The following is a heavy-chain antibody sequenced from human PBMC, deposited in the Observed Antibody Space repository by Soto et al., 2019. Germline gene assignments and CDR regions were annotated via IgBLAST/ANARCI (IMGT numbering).Heavy chain of an antibody. V-gene: IGHV4-30-4*01. J-gene: IGHJ2*01. Sequence: QVQLQESGPGLVKPSETLSLTCTVSGGSISGGIHSWSWIRQPPGKGLEWIGHIFDSGSTYYNPYLKSRLTISVDTSKNQFSLRLNSVTAADTAMYYCAREIMPLTNDWYFDLWGRGTLVTVSS. CDR2: IFDSGST. CDR3: AREIMPLTNDWYFDL. D-gene: IGHD2-8*01. CDR1: GGSISGGIHS.